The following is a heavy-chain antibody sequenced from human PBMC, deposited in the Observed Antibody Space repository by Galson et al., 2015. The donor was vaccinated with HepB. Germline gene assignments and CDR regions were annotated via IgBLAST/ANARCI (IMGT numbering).Heavy chain of an antibody. CDR1: GYTFTGYY. CDR3: ASDCSSTSCYDQH. D-gene: IGHD2-2*01. J-gene: IGHJ1*01. CDR2: INPNSGGT. V-gene: IGHV1-2*02. Sequence: SVKVPHKAAGYTFTGYYIHCLRQAPGQALEWMGWINPNSGGTNYAQKFHGRVTMTRDPSISTAYMELSRLRSDDTAVYYCASDCSSTSCYDQHWGQGTLVTVSS.